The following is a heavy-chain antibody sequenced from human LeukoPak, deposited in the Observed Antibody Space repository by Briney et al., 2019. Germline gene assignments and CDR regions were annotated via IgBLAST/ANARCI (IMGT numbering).Heavy chain of an antibody. CDR3: ARDFHAFDI. J-gene: IGHJ3*02. V-gene: IGHV3-48*03. CDR2: TSSSGSSI. Sequence: PGGSLRLSCVASGFTFSSYEMNWVRQAPGKGLEWVSYTSSSGSSIYYADSVKGRFIISRDNAKNSLYLQMNSLRAEDTAVYYCARDFHAFDIWGQGTMVTVSS. CDR1: GFTFSSYE.